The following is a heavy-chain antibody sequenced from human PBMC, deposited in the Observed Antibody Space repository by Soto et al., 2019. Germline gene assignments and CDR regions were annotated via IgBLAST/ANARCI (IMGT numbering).Heavy chain of an antibody. CDR2: IYPGDSHT. CDR1: GYSFTSYW. CDR3: ARQGYCSTTACYTVDY. V-gene: IGHV5-51*01. J-gene: IGHJ4*02. Sequence: LGESLKISCKGSGYSFTSYWIGWVRQMPGKGLEWMGIIYPGDSHTKYSPSFQGQVTISADKSISTAYLQWSGLKASDTAIYYCARQGYCSTTACYTVDYWGQGTLVTVSS. D-gene: IGHD2-2*02.